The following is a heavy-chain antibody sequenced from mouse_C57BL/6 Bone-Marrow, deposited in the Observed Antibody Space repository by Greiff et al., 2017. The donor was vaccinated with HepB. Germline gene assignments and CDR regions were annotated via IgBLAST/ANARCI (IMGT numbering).Heavy chain of an antibody. CDR1: GYTFTSYW. J-gene: IGHJ3*01. V-gene: IGHV1-64*01. Sequence: VQLQQPGAELVKPGASVKLSCKASGYTFTSYWMHWVKQRPGQGLEWIGMIHPNSGSTNYNEKFKSKATLTVDKSSSTAYMQLSSLTSEDSAVYYCARSGSNYSAWFAYWGQGTLVTVSA. CDR3: ARSGSNYSAWFAY. D-gene: IGHD2-5*01. CDR2: IHPNSGST.